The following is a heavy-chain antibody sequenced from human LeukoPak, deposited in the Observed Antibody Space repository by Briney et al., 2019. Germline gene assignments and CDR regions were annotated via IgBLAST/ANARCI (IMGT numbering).Heavy chain of an antibody. CDR3: ARLLLSRTFDY. CDR1: GFTFSNYW. J-gene: IGHJ4*02. CDR2: IKEDGSEK. V-gene: IGHV3-7*01. Sequence: PGGSLSLSCAASGFTFSNYWMSWVRQAPGKGLEWVANIKEDGSEKYYVDSVKGRFTISRDNARNSLYLQMNSLRAEDTAVYYCARLLLSRTFDYWGQGDLVTVSS. D-gene: IGHD3-10*01.